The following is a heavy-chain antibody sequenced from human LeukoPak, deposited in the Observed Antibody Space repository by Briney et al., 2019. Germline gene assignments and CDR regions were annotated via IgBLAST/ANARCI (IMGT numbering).Heavy chain of an antibody. CDR2: IYYSGST. D-gene: IGHD3-10*01. CDR3: ARDGDVLLWFGESEYYFDY. CDR1: GGSISSSSYY. Sequence: SETLSLTCTVSGGSISSSSYYWGWIRQPPVKGLEWIGSIYYSGSTYYNPSLKSRVTISVDTSKNQFSLKLNSVTAADTAVYYCARDGDVLLWFGESEYYFDYWGQGTLVTVSS. J-gene: IGHJ4*02. V-gene: IGHV4-39*07.